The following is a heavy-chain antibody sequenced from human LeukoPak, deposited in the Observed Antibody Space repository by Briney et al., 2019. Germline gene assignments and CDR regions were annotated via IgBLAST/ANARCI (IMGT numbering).Heavy chain of an antibody. D-gene: IGHD1-7*01. CDR2: ISSSGGST. V-gene: IGHV3-23*01. Sequence: GGSLRLSCAASGLTFSSNAMSWVRQAPGKGLEWVSAISSSGGSTYYADSVKGRFTISRDNSKNTLYLQMHSLRAEDTAVYYCAKGGPNWNYPYNWFDPWGQGTLVTVSS. J-gene: IGHJ5*02. CDR3: AKGGPNWNYPYNWFDP. CDR1: GLTFSSNA.